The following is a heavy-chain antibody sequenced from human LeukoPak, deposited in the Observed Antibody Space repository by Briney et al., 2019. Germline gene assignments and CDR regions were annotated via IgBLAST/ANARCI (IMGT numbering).Heavy chain of an antibody. CDR3: ARGKYQLDFDY. J-gene: IGHJ4*02. CDR2: INPSGGST. D-gene: IGHD2-2*01. V-gene: IGHV1-46*01. CDR1: GYTFTSYY. Sequence: GASVKVSCKASGYTFTSYYMHWVRQAPGQGLEWMGIINPSGGSTSYAQKFQGRVTMTRDTSISTAYMELSRLRSDDTAVYYCARGKYQLDFDYWGQGTLVTVSS.